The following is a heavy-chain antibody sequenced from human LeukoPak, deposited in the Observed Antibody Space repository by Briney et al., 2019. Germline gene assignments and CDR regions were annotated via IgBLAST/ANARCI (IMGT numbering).Heavy chain of an antibody. CDR2: IYYSGST. J-gene: IGHJ4*02. Sequence: SETLSLTCTVSGGSVSSGSYYWSWIRQPPGKGLEWIWYIYYSGSTNYNPSLKSRVTISVDTSKNQFSLKLSSVPAADTAVYYCAIGHYYGSGSYYSVWGQGTLVTVSS. D-gene: IGHD3-10*01. V-gene: IGHV4-61*01. CDR3: AIGHYYGSGSYYSV. CDR1: GGSVSSGSYY.